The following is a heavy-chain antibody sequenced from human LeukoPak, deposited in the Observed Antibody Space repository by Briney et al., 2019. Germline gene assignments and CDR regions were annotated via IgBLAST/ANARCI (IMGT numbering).Heavy chain of an antibody. CDR1: GGSFSGYY. V-gene: IGHV4-34*01. Sequence: PSETLSLTCAVYGGSFSGYYWSWIRQPPGKGLEWIGEINHSGRTNYNPSLKSRVTISVDTSKNQFSLKLSCVTAADTAVYYCARRSMGLRLEELSFGFDYWGQGTLVTVSS. J-gene: IGHJ4*02. CDR2: INHSGRT. D-gene: IGHD3-16*02. CDR3: ARRSMGLRLEELSFGFDY.